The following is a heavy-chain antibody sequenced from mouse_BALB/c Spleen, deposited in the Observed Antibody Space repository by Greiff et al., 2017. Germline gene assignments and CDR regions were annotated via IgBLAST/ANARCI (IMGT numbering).Heavy chain of an antibody. V-gene: IGHV5-17*02. J-gene: IGHJ4*01. D-gene: IGHD4-1*01. Sequence: EVKLMESGGGLVQPGGSRKLSCAASGFTFSSFGMHWVRQAPEKGLEWVAYISSGSSTIYYSDTVKGRFTISRDNPKNTLFLQMTSLRSEDTAMYYCARPLTSYYAMDYWGQGTSVTVS. CDR3: ARPLTSYYAMDY. CDR1: GFTFSSFG. CDR2: ISSGSSTI.